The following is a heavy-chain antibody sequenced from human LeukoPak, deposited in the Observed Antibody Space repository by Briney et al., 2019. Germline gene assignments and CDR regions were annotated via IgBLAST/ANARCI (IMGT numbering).Heavy chain of an antibody. V-gene: IGHV4-59*01. CDR2: IYYSGST. Sequence: SETLSLTCAVYGGSFSGYYWSWIRQPPGKGLEWIGYIYYSGSTNYNPSLKSRVTISVDTSKNQFSLKLSSVTAADTAVYYCAREGAVGYGDYQDAFDIWGQGTMVTVSS. CDR3: AREGAVGYGDYQDAFDI. J-gene: IGHJ3*02. D-gene: IGHD4-17*01. CDR1: GGSFSGYY.